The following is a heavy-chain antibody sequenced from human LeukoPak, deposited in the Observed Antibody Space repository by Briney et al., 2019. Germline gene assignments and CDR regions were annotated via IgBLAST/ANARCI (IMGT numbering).Heavy chain of an antibody. J-gene: IGHJ4*02. CDR1: VGSFSGYY. D-gene: IGHD5-18*01. V-gene: IGHV4-34*01. CDR3: ARGYSYADY. Sequence: PSETLSLTCAVYVGSFSGYYWSWIRQPPGKGLEWIGEINHSGSTNYNPSLKSRVTISVDTTKNQFSLKLSSVTAADTAVYYCARGYSYADYWGQGTLVTVSS. CDR2: INHSGST.